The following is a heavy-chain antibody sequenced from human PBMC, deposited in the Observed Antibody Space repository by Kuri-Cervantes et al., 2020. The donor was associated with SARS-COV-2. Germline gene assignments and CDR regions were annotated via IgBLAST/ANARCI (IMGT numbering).Heavy chain of an antibody. D-gene: IGHD6-6*01. CDR3: TTEYSSSSFDY. CDR2: ISTGGGST. CDR1: GFTFSSYA. V-gene: IGHV3-23*01. J-gene: IGHJ4*02. Sequence: LSLTCAASGFTFSSYAMSWVRQAPGKGLEWVSDISTGGGSTYYADSVRGRFTVSRDNAKNSLYLQMNSLRAEDTAVYYCTTEYSSSSFDYWGQGTLVTVSS.